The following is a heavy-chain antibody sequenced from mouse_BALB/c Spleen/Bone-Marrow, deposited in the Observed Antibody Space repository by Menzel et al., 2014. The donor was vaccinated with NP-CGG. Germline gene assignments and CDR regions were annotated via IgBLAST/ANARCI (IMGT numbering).Heavy chain of an antibody. D-gene: IGHD1-1*01. CDR1: GYAFTNYL. J-gene: IGHJ4*01. Sequence: QVQLQQSGVELVRPGTSVKVSCKASGYAFTNYLIEWVKQRPGQGLEWIGVINPGSGGTNYNEKFKGKATLTTDKSSSTAYMQLSSLTSDDCAVYFCARGVVGRAMDYWGQGTSVTVSS. CDR2: INPGSGGT. CDR3: ARGVVGRAMDY. V-gene: IGHV1-54*01.